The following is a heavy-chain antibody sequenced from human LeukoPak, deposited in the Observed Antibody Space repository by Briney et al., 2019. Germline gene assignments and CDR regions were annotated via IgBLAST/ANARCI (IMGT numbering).Heavy chain of an antibody. CDR1: GYSFTNYW. D-gene: IGHD5-24*01. J-gene: IGHJ4*02. CDR2: IDPSDSYT. V-gene: IGHV5-10-1*01. Sequence: GASLKISCKGSGYSFTNYWINWVRQMPGKGLEWMGRIDPSDSYTNYNPSFQGHVTISADKSISIAYLQWSSLKASDTAMYYCARLRDGYSDYWGQGSLVTVSS. CDR3: ARLRDGYSDY.